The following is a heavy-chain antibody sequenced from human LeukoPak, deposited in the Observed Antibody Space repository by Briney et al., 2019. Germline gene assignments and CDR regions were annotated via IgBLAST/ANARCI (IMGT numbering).Heavy chain of an antibody. CDR2: ITDTGNI. D-gene: IGHD2-2*01. J-gene: IGHJ4*02. Sequence: KSGGSLRLSCEASGFSFSLHAMNWVRQAPGKGLEWVSAITDTGNIYYADSVKGRFTISRDNAKNSLYLQMNSLRAEDTAVYYCARARKSDIVVVPAASYYFDYWGQGTLVTVSS. V-gene: IGHV3-69-1*02. CDR1: GFSFSLHA. CDR3: ARARKSDIVVVPAASYYFDY.